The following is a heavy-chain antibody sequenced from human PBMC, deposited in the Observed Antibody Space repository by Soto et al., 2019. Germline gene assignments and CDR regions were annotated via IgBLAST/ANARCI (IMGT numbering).Heavy chain of an antibody. V-gene: IGHV4-39*01. CDR3: ARLGYSSGWYQRAFAS. CDR2: IYYSGST. CDR1: GDSISSVSYY. D-gene: IGHD6-19*01. Sequence: QLQLQESGPGLVKPSETLSLTCTVSGDSISSVSYYWGWIRQPPGKGLGWIGSIYYSGSTHYNPSLQSRVTISVDTSKNQFSLQLRSVAAADTAVYYCARLGYSSGWYQRAFASWGQGTLVTVSS. J-gene: IGHJ4*02.